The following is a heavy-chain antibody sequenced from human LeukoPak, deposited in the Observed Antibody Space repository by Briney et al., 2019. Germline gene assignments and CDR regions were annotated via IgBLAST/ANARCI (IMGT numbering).Heavy chain of an antibody. CDR1: GGSISSGGYY. Sequence: SETLSLTCTVSGGSISSGGYYWSWIRQHSGRGLEWIGYIYDSGSTYYNPSLKSRVTISVDTSKNHFFLKLSSVTAADTAVYYCARVTMIVVVIDYWGQGTLVTVSS. CDR3: ARVTMIVVVIDY. D-gene: IGHD3-22*01. CDR2: IYDSGST. J-gene: IGHJ4*02. V-gene: IGHV4-31*03.